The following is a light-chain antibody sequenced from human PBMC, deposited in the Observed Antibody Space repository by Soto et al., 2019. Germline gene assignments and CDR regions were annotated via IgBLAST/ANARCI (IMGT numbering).Light chain of an antibody. Sequence: QSVLTQPPSLSGTPGQRVTISCSGSNSNIGRYSVNWYQHFPGTAPKILIYSDDERPSGVPDRFSGSKSGTSASLAISGLPSEDEAEYYCAAWDDNLNVPLFGGGTKLTVL. J-gene: IGLJ3*02. V-gene: IGLV1-44*01. CDR3: AAWDDNLNVPL. CDR1: NSNIGRYS. CDR2: SDD.